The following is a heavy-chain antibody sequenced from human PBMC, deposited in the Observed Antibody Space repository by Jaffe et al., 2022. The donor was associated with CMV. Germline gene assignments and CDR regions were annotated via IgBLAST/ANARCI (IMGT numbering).Heavy chain of an antibody. CDR2: IYYSGST. V-gene: IGHV4-59*08. J-gene: IGHJ4*02. CDR1: GGSISSYY. CDR3: ATHYDSSGYYFDY. D-gene: IGHD3-22*01. Sequence: QVQLQESGPGLVKPSETLSLTCTVSGGSISSYYWSWIRQPPGKGLEWIGYIYYSGSTNYNPSLKSRVTISVDTSKNQFSLKLSSVTAADTAVYYCATHYDSSGYYFDYWGQGTLVTVSS.